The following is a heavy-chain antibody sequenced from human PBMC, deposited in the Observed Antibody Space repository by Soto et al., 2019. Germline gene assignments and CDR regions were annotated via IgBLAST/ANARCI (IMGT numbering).Heavy chain of an antibody. CDR3: ARAGGPSSWFPYYFDY. CDR1: GGSISSYY. D-gene: IGHD6-13*01. V-gene: IGHV4-59*01. CDR2: IYYSGST. J-gene: IGHJ4*02. Sequence: SETLSLTCTVSGGSISSYYWSWIRQPPGKGLEWIGYIYYSGSTNYNPSLKSRVTISVDTSKNQFSLKLSSVTAADTAVYYCARAGGPSSWFPYYFDYWGQGTLVTVSS.